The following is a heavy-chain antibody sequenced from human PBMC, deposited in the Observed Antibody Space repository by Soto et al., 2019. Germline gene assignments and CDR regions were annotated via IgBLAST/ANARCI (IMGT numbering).Heavy chain of an antibody. D-gene: IGHD5-12*01. CDR1: GYTFTSYG. V-gene: IGHV1-18*01. Sequence: ASVKVSCKASGYTFTSYGISWVRQAPGQGLEWMGWISAYNGNTNYAQKFQGRVTITADKSTSTAYMELSSLRSEDTAVYYCARVVEMATIGAFDIWGQGTMVTVSS. CDR2: ISAYNGNT. CDR3: ARVVEMATIGAFDI. J-gene: IGHJ3*02.